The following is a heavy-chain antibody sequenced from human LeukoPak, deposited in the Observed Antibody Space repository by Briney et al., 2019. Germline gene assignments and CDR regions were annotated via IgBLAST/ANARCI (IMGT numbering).Heavy chain of an antibody. CDR1: GYTFTSYY. J-gene: IGHJ5*02. CDR3: ARGNSGGDTVTTVSHWFDP. Sequence: ASVKVSCKASGYTFTSYYMHWVRQAPGQGLEWMGWINPNSGGTNYAQKFQGRVTMTRDTSISTAYMELSRLRSDDTAVYYCARGNSGGDTVTTVSHWFDPWGQGTLVTVSS. V-gene: IGHV1-2*02. CDR2: INPNSGGT. D-gene: IGHD4-11*01.